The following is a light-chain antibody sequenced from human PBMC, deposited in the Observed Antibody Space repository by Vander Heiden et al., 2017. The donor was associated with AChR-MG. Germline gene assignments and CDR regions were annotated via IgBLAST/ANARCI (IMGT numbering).Light chain of an antibody. CDR3: QQYGSSPPWT. Sequence: EIVLTQSPGTLSLSPGERATLSCRASQSVSSSHLAWYQQKPGQAPRLLIYGASSRATGIPNRFSDSGSGTDFTLTISRLEPEDFAMYYCQQYGSSPPWTFGQGTKVEIK. V-gene: IGKV3-20*01. J-gene: IGKJ1*01. CDR1: QSVSSSH. CDR2: GAS.